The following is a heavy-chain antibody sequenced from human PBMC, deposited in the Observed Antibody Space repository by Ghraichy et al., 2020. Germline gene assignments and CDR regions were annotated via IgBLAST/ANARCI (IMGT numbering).Heavy chain of an antibody. Sequence: SQTLSLTCAVYGGSFSGYYWSWIRQPPGKGLEWIGEINHSGSTNYNPSLKSRVTISVDTSKNQFSLKLSSVTAADTAVYYCARGRTYSSSWYVRYFQHWGQGTLVTVSS. CDR1: GGSFSGYY. CDR3: ARGRTYSSSWYVRYFQH. D-gene: IGHD6-13*01. V-gene: IGHV4-34*01. CDR2: INHSGST. J-gene: IGHJ1*01.